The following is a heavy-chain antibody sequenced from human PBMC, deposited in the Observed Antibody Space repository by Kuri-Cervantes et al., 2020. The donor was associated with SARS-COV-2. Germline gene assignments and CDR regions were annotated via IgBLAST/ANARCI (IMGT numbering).Heavy chain of an antibody. CDR1: GGSISSYY. Sequence: SETLSLTCTVSGGSISSYYWSWIRQPPGKGLEWIGYIYYSGSTNYNPSLKSRATISVDTSKNQFSLKLSSVTAADTAVYYCARYWGYSYAEGAFDIWGQGTMVTVSS. CDR2: IYYSGST. D-gene: IGHD5-18*01. V-gene: IGHV4-59*01. J-gene: IGHJ3*02. CDR3: ARYWGYSYAEGAFDI.